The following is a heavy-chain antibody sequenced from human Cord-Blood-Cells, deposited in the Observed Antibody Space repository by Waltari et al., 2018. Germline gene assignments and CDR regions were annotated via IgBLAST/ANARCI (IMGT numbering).Heavy chain of an antibody. V-gene: IGHV1-69*12. J-gene: IGHJ2*01. D-gene: IGHD6-13*01. CDR2: IIPIFGTA. CDR1: AGPFSSYA. CDR3: ARGSSSYWYFDL. Sequence: QVQLVQSGAEVKKPGSSVKVSCKASAGPFSSYASSWVRQAPGQGLEWMGGIIPIFGTANYAQKFQGRVTITADESTSTAYMELSSLRSEDTAVYYCARGSSSYWYFDLWGRGTLVTVSS.